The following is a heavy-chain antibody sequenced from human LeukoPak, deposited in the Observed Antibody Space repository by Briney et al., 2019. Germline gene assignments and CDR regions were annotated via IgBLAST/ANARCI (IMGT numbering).Heavy chain of an antibody. J-gene: IGHJ4*02. CDR1: AGSISDHY. CDR3: ARHDAGIAARPFDN. V-gene: IGHV4-4*09. CDR2: IHASGPT. Sequence: PSETLSLTCTVSAGSISDHYWSWIRQPPGKGLEWIAYIHASGPTNYNPSLKSRITISVDTSKNQFSLKLSSVTAADTAVYYCARHDAGIAARPFDNWGQGTLVTVSS. D-gene: IGHD6-6*01.